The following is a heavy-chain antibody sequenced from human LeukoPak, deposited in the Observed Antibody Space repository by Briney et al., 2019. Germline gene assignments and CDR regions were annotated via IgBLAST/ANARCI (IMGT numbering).Heavy chain of an antibody. J-gene: IGHJ4*02. V-gene: IGHV3-15*01. CDR3: ATEYYGAYNF. D-gene: IGHD4-17*01. CDR2: IKSKSDGGTT. CDR1: GFTFNNAW. Sequence: GGSLRLSCSASGFTFNNAWMSWVRQAPGKGLEWVGRIKSKSDGGTTDYAAPVKGRFTISRADSKNTLYLQMNSLKTEDTAVYFCATEYYGAYNFWGQGTLVTVSS.